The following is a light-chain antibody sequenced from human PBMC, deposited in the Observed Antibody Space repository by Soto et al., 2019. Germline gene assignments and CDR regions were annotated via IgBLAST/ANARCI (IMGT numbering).Light chain of an antibody. CDR3: QQYNNWPRAT. Sequence: EIVMTQSPATLSVSPGERATLSCRASQSVSRNLAWYQQKPGQPPRLLMFRTSSRATGFPARFSGSGSGTEFNLTISSLQSEDFGVYYCQQYNNWPRATFGGGTKVEIK. V-gene: IGKV3-15*01. CDR2: RTS. CDR1: QSVSRN. J-gene: IGKJ4*01.